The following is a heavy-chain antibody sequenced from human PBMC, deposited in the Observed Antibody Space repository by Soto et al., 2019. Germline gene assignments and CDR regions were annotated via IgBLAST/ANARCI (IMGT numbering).Heavy chain of an antibody. Sequence: ASVKVSCKASGGTFSSYAISWVRQAPGQGLEWMGGIIPIFGTANYAQKFQGRVTITADESTSTAYMELNSLRAEDTAVYYCAKDAGLQPNYFDHWGQGTLVTVSS. CDR1: GGTFSSYA. CDR2: IIPIFGTA. J-gene: IGHJ4*02. CDR3: AKDAGLQPNYFDH. D-gene: IGHD4-4*01. V-gene: IGHV1-69*13.